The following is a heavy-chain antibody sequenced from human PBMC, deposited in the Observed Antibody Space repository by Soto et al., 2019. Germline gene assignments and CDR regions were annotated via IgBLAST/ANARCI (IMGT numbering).Heavy chain of an antibody. D-gene: IGHD4-17*01. CDR1: GFTFSSYA. J-gene: IGHJ3*01. Sequence: EVQVLESGGVLVHPGGSLTLSCAASGFTFSSYAMTWVRQAPGKGLEWVSSISGNGGFTNSPDSLRGRFTISRDNSKNTLYLQVNSLRAEDTAVYYCAKDPNGDYIGAFDFWGQETMVTVSS. CDR2: ISGNGGFT. V-gene: IGHV3-23*01. CDR3: AKDPNGDYIGAFDF.